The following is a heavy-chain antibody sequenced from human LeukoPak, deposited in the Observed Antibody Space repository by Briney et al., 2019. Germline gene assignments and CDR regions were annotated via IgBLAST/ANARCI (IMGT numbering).Heavy chain of an antibody. Sequence: GGSLRLSCAASGFTLSSYWMSWVRQAPGKGLEWVANIKQDGSENYYVDSVKGRFTISRDNAKNSLYLQMNSLRAEDTAVYYCARSLAAAGSLWGQGTLVTVPS. V-gene: IGHV3-7*03. D-gene: IGHD6-13*01. CDR1: GFTLSSYW. J-gene: IGHJ4*02. CDR2: IKQDGSEN. CDR3: ARSLAAAGSL.